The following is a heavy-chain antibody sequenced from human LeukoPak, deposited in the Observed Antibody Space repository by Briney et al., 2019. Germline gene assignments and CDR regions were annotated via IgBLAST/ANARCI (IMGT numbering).Heavy chain of an antibody. CDR2: IWYDGSNK. Sequence: GGSLRLFCAASGFTFSTYGMHWVRQAPGKGLEWVTIIWYDGSNKYYADSVKGRFTISRDNSKNTLYLQMNSLRAEDTALYYCARGNREQSGNLDYWGQGTLVTVSS. CDR1: GFTFSTYG. J-gene: IGHJ4*02. V-gene: IGHV3-33*01. CDR3: ARGNREQSGNLDY. D-gene: IGHD1/OR15-1a*01.